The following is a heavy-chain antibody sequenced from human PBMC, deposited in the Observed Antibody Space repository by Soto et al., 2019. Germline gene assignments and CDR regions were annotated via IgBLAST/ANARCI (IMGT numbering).Heavy chain of an antibody. CDR2: INHSGSA. Sequence: PSETLSLTCAVYSGSFSDYFWSWIRQPPGKGLEWIGEINHSGSANYIPSLRSRVTISVDTSKNQFSLKLNSVTAADTAVYYCARGRLHLGELSFNYLDFWGQGTLVTVS. V-gene: IGHV4-34*01. CDR3: ARGRLHLGELSFNYLDF. D-gene: IGHD3-16*02. CDR1: SGSFSDYF. J-gene: IGHJ4*02.